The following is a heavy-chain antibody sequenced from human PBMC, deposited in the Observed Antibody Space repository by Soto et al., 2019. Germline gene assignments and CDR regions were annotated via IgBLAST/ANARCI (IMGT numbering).Heavy chain of an antibody. D-gene: IGHD2-15*01. CDR3: ARDLGYALPDY. Sequence: ASVKVSCKASGYTFTSYAMHWVRQAPGQRLEWMGWINAGNGNTKYSQKFQGRVTITRDTSASTAYMELSSLRYEDTAVYYCARDLGYALPDYWGQGTLVTVSS. V-gene: IGHV1-3*01. CDR1: GYTFTSYA. J-gene: IGHJ4*02. CDR2: INAGNGNT.